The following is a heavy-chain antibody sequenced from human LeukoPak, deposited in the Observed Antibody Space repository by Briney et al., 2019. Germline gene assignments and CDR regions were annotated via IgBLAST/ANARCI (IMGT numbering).Heavy chain of an antibody. CDR2: INPSGGST. CDR3: ARVDLTLPYYFDY. Sequence: WASVKVSCKASGYIFINYFIHWVREAPGQGLEWMGIINPSGGSTSYAQKFQGRVTMTRDTSTSTVYMELSSLRSEDTAVYYCARVDLTLPYYFDYWGQGTLVTVSS. J-gene: IGHJ4*02. V-gene: IGHV1-46*01. D-gene: IGHD2-15*01. CDR1: GYIFINYF.